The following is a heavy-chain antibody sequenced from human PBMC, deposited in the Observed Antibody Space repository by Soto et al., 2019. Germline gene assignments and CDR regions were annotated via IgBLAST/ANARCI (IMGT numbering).Heavy chain of an antibody. CDR2: ITGDGSTT. J-gene: IGHJ6*03. V-gene: IGHV3-74*01. CDR1: GFTFSSSW. CDR3: ARAGSWLVVPTTYYYYYMDV. Sequence: GGSLRLSCAASGFTFSSSWMHWVRQAPGKGLVWVSHITGDGSTTTYADSVKGRVTISRDNARNTLYLQMNSLRGEDTAVYYWARAGSWLVVPTTYYYYYMDVWGRGTTVTVSS. D-gene: IGHD2-2*01.